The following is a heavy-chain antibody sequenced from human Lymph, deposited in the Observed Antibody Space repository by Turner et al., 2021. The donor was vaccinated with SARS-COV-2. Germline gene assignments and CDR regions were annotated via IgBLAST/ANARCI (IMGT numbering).Heavy chain of an antibody. J-gene: IGHJ4*02. V-gene: IGHV3-30-3*01. CDR1: GFTFNNYR. D-gene: IGHD3-10*01. CDR2: ISNDGSNK. Sequence: QVQLVASGVGVVQPGRSLRLSCAASGFTFNNYRMHWVRQAPGKGLEWVEVISNDGSNKYYEESVKGRFTISRDKSKNTLYLQMNSLRAEDTAVYYCARDSSGSGTLDYWGQGTLVTVSS. CDR3: ARDSSGSGTLDY.